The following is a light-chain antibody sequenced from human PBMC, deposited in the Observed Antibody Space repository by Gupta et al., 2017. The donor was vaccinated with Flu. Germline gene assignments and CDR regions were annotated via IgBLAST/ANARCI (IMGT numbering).Light chain of an antibody. V-gene: IGLV2-14*01. CDR2: EVS. Sequence: QSALTQPASVSGSPGQSITISCPGTSSDVGAYNYVSWYQQHPGKAPKLMIYEVSTRPSGVSNRFSGSKSGNTASLTISGLQAEDEADYYCNSYTTSSTVVFGGGTKLTVL. J-gene: IGLJ3*02. CDR3: NSYTTSSTVV. CDR1: SSDVGAYNY.